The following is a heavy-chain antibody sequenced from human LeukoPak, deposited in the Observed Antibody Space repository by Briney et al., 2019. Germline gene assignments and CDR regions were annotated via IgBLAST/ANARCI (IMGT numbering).Heavy chain of an antibody. CDR1: GGSLISGGYS. D-gene: IGHD2/OR15-2a*01. CDR2: IYHSGST. J-gene: IGHJ4*02. Sequence: PSETLSLTRVVPGGSLISGGYSWSWTRQPPRKGLEWIGYIYHSGSTYYNPSLKSRVTISVDRSKNQFSLKLSSVTAADTAVYYCARGDGYYVLPFDYWGQGTLVIVSS. CDR3: ARGDGYYVLPFDY. V-gene: IGHV4-30-2*01.